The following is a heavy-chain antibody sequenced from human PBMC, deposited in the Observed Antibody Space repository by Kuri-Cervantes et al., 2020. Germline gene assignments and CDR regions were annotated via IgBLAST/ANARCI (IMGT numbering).Heavy chain of an antibody. V-gene: IGHV1-69*13. D-gene: IGHD1-26*01. CDR1: GGTFSSYA. Sequence: SVKVSCKASGGTFSSYAISWVRQAPGQGLEWMGGIIPIFGTANYAQKFQGRVTITADESTSTAYMELSSLRSEDTAVYYCATFGRVPNTEPREYYYYHMDVWGKGTTVTVSS. J-gene: IGHJ6*03. CDR2: IIPIFGTA. CDR3: ATFGRVPNTEPREYYYYHMDV.